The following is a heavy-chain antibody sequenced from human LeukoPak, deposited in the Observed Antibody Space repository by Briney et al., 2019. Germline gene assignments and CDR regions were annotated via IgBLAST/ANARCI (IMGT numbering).Heavy chain of an antibody. CDR1: GGSISSSSYY. CDR3: ARIGLYYFDY. D-gene: IGHD2-15*01. V-gene: IGHV4-39*01. CDR2: IYYSGST. J-gene: IGHJ4*02. Sequence: NASETLSLTCTVSGGSISSSSYYWGWIHQPPGKGLEWIGSIYYSGSTYYNPSLKSRVTISVDTSKNQFSLKLSSVTAADTAVYYCARIGLYYFDYWGQGTLVTVSS.